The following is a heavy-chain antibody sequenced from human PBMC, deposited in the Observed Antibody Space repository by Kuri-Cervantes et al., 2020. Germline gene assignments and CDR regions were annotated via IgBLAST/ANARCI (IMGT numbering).Heavy chain of an antibody. V-gene: IGHV1-18*01. Sequence: ASVKVSCKASGYTFTSYGISWVRQAPGQGLEWMGWISAYNGNTNYAQKLQGRVAMTTDTSTSTAYMELRSLRSDDTAVYYCARAGGATSWDYYYMDVWGRGTTVTVSS. CDR1: GYTFTSYG. J-gene: IGHJ6*03. CDR3: ARAGGATSWDYYYMDV. D-gene: IGHD1-26*01. CDR2: ISAYNGNT.